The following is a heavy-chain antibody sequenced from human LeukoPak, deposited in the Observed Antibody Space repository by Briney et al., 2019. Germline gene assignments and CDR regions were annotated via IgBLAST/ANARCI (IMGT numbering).Heavy chain of an antibody. Sequence: ASVKVSCKASGYTFTSYDINWVRQATGQGLEWMGWMNPNSGNTGYAQKFQGRVTITRNTSISTAYMEQSSLRSEDTAVYYCARGSYTSHGGDAFDIWGQGTMVTVSS. CDR1: GYTFTSYD. V-gene: IGHV1-8*03. CDR3: ARGSYTSHGGDAFDI. J-gene: IGHJ3*02. CDR2: MNPNSGNT. D-gene: IGHD4-11*01.